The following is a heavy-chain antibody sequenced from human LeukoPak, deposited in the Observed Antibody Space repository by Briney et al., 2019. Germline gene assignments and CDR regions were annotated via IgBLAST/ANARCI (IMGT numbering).Heavy chain of an antibody. Sequence: GASVKVSCKASGGTFSSYAIIWVRQAPGQGLEWMGGIIPIFGTANYAQKFQGRVTITTDESTSTAYMELSSLRSEDTAVYYCARDRVTGTQNWFDLWGQGTLVTVSS. CDR2: IIPIFGTA. J-gene: IGHJ5*02. V-gene: IGHV1-69*05. CDR3: ARDRVTGTQNWFDL. D-gene: IGHD1/OR15-1a*01. CDR1: GGTFSSYA.